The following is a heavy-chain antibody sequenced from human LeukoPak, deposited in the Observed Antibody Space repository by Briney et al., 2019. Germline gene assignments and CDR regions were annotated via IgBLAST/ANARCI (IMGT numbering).Heavy chain of an antibody. CDR3: AREATITGWGVGRWDYGMDV. CDR2: INPNSGDT. V-gene: IGHV1-2*06. J-gene: IGHJ6*02. CDR1: GYTLTVYY. D-gene: IGHD5-24*01. Sequence: ASVKVSCKASGYTLTVYYIHWVRQAPGQGLEWMGRINPNSGDTNFAQKFQGRVTVTRDTSISTAYMDLSGLRPDDTAVYYCAREATITGWGVGRWDYGMDVWGQGTTVTVSS.